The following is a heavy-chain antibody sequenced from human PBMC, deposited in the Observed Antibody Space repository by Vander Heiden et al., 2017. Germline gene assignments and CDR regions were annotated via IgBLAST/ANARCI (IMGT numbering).Heavy chain of an antibody. D-gene: IGHD2-2*01. CDR1: GYTFTTYH. V-gene: IGHV1-46*01. CDR3: ARDLVPIAESFSYDGLDV. CDR2: ITPSGLST. Sequence: QVQLVQSAAEVREPGASVQVSCKASGYTFTTYHMHWVRQAPGQGLEWMGMITPSGLSTSNEQKCQGRVTLTRDTSTTTVYMELSSLSSEDTAVYYCARDLVPIAESFSYDGLDVWGQGTTVTVSS. J-gene: IGHJ6*02.